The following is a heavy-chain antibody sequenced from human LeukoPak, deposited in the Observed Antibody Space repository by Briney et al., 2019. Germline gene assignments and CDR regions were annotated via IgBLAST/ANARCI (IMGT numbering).Heavy chain of an antibody. CDR2: ISESDGST. CDR1: GFIFSSYA. D-gene: IGHD6-13*01. J-gene: IGHJ4*02. V-gene: IGHV3-23*01. Sequence: GGSLRLSCAASGFIFSSYAMSWVRQTPGKGLEWVSRISESDGSTYYADSVKGRFTISRDNSKNTLYLQMNSLRAEDTAVYYCAKDRGSSWYGTSDYWGQGTLVTASS. CDR3: AKDRGSSWYGTSDY.